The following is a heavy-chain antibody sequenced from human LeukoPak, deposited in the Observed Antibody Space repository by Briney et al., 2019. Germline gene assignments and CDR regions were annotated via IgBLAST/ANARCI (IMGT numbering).Heavy chain of an antibody. Sequence: GGSLRLSCAASGFTFIGHNMNWVRQAPGKGLEWISFVSISSGTIYYADSVNGRFRISRDNAKSSLDLEMNSLRAEDTAVYYCARAMSTFGGVRNYFDSWGQGTLVTVSS. J-gene: IGHJ4*02. CDR3: ARAMSTFGGVRNYFDS. CDR2: VSISSGTI. V-gene: IGHV3-48*04. D-gene: IGHD3-16*01. CDR1: GFTFIGHN.